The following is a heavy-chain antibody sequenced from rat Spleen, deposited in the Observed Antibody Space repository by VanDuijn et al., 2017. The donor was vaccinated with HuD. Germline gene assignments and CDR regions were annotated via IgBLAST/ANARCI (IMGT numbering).Heavy chain of an antibody. V-gene: IGHV5-25*01. CDR2: INSGGGNT. Sequence: EVQLVESGGGLVQPGRSMKLSCAASGFTFSNYYMAWVRQATTKGLEWVASINSGGGNTYYRDSVKGRFTISRDNAKSTLYLQMDSLRSEDTATYYCAKRGDYYSAYFDYWGQGVMVTVSS. J-gene: IGHJ2*01. CDR1: GFTFSNYY. D-gene: IGHD1-1*01. CDR3: AKRGDYYSAYFDY.